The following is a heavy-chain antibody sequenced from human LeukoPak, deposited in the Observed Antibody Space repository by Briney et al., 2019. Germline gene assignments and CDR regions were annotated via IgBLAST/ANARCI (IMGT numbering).Heavy chain of an antibody. V-gene: IGHV4-34*01. Sequence: PSETLSLTCAVYGGSFSGYYWSWIRQPPGKGLEWIGEINHSGSTNYNPSLKSRVTISVDTSKNQFSLKLSSVTAADTAVYYCARHVRYYDSSGPSGWFDPWGQGTLVTVSS. D-gene: IGHD3-22*01. J-gene: IGHJ5*02. CDR2: INHSGST. CDR3: ARHVRYYDSSGPSGWFDP. CDR1: GGSFSGYY.